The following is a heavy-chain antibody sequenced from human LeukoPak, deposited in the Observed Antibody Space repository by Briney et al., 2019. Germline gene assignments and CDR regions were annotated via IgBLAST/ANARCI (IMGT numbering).Heavy chain of an antibody. J-gene: IGHJ4*02. V-gene: IGHV3-23*01. D-gene: IGHD3-22*01. CDR2: IGVGGTT. CDR1: GFTFSSYG. CDR3: AKTQGYYDC. Sequence: PGRSLRLSSAASGFTFSSYGMNWVRQAPGKGLGRVSGIGVGGTTYYADSVKGRFTISRDTSKNTLYLQMNSLRAADTAVYYCAKTQGYYDCWGQGTLVTVSS.